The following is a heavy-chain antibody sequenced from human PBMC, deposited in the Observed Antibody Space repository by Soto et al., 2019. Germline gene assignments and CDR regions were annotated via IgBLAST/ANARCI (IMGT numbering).Heavy chain of an antibody. J-gene: IGHJ4*02. D-gene: IGHD3-22*01. V-gene: IGHV3-21*01. Sequence: GWSLRLSCAGSGFTFSSYYMNWVRQAPGKGLEWVSSITGSGSNMYYADSVKGRFTISRDNAMNSLYLQMNSLRADDTAVYYCAGTHDSLDYWGQGTLVTVSS. CDR1: GFTFSSYY. CDR2: ITGSGSNM. CDR3: AGTHDSLDY.